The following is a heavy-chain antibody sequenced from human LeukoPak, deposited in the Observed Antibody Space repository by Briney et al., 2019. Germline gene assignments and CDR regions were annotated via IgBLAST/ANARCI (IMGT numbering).Heavy chain of an antibody. D-gene: IGHD1-26*01. J-gene: IGHJ4*02. CDR2: ISGSGGST. CDR1: GFTFSSYA. CDR3: ATAGARWGLLGPYYFDY. V-gene: IGHV3-23*01. Sequence: GGSLRLSCAASGFTFSSYAMSWVRQAPGKGLEWVSAISGSGGSTYYADSVKGRFTISRDNSKNTLYLQMNSLRAEDTAVYYCATAGARWGLLGPYYFDYWGQGTLVTVSS.